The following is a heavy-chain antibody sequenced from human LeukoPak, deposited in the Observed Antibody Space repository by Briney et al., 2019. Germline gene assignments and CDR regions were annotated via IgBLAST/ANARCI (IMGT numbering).Heavy chain of an antibody. J-gene: IGHJ4*02. D-gene: IGHD6-13*01. CDR2: ISYHGTTT. CDR1: GFTFSSYG. Sequence: GGSLRLSCAASGFTFSSYGMNWVRQAPGKGLEWVAIISYHGTTTYYADSVKGRFTISRDNSKNTLYLQMNSLRAEDTAIFYCAKDQIPKNIASAAAYWGQGTLVTVSS. V-gene: IGHV3-30*18. CDR3: AKDQIPKNIASAAAY.